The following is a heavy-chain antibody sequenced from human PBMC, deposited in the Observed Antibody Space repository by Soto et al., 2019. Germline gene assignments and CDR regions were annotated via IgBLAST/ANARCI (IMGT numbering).Heavy chain of an antibody. D-gene: IGHD1-26*01. J-gene: IGHJ3*02. CDR2: INSDGSDT. Sequence: GGSLRLSCVTSGFTFSSYWMHWVRQAPGKGLVWVSRINSDGSDTFYAESVKGRFTISRDNAKNTLYLQMNTLRAEDTATYYCARATWDRTFDIWGQGKVVTVSS. V-gene: IGHV3-74*01. CDR1: GFTFSSYW. CDR3: ARATWDRTFDI.